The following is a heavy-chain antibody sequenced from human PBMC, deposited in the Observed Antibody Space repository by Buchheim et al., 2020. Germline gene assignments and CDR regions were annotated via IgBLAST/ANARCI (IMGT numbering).Heavy chain of an antibody. CDR3: AKSGYGMDV. J-gene: IGHJ6*02. Sequence: QVQLVESGGGVVQPGRSLRLSCAASGFTFSSYGMHWVRQAPGKGLEWVAVISYDGSNKYYADSVKGRFTISRDNSKNTLYLQMNSLRAEDTAVYYCAKSGYGMDVGGQGTT. V-gene: IGHV3-30*18. D-gene: IGHD3-10*01. CDR2: ISYDGSNK. CDR1: GFTFSSYG.